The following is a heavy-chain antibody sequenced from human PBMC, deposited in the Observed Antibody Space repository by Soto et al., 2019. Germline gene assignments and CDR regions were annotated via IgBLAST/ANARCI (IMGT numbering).Heavy chain of an antibody. CDR2: IRTKSEGETT. CDR3: TTGSVEGY. D-gene: IGHD1-26*01. J-gene: IGHJ4*02. CDR1: GFSFSSAW. Sequence: EVQLLESGGGLVKPGGSLRLSCAAYGFSFSSAWMNWVRQAPGKGLEWVGRIRTKSEGETTDYPAPVKGRFSISRDDSKTTLYLQMTSLKIEDTAVYFCTTGSVEGYWGQGTLVTVSS. V-gene: IGHV3-15*07.